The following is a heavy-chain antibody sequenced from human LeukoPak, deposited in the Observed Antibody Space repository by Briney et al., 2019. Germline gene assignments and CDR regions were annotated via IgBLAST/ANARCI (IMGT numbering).Heavy chain of an antibody. J-gene: IGHJ4*02. CDR3: AKYGGVRGVITPQPLDY. CDR1: GFTFDDYA. D-gene: IGHD3-10*01. CDR2: ISGSGGST. Sequence: PGGSLRLSCAASGFTFDDYAMHWVRQAPGKGLEWVSAISGSGGSTYYADSVKGRFTISRDNSKNTLYLQMNSLRAEDTAVYYCAKYGGVRGVITPQPLDYWGQGTLVTVSS. V-gene: IGHV3-23*01.